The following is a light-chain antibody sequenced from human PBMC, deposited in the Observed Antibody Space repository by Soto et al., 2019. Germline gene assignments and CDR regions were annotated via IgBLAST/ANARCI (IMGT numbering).Light chain of an antibody. V-gene: IGLV2-8*01. CDR2: EVS. Sequence: QSALTQPPSASGSPGQSVTISCTGTSSDVGRYNYVSWYQQHPGKAPKLMIYEVSKRPSGVPDRFSGSKSGITASLTVSGLQAEDEADYYCSSYAGSNNLVFGTGTKLTAL. CDR3: SSYAGSNNLV. J-gene: IGLJ1*01. CDR1: SSDVGRYNY.